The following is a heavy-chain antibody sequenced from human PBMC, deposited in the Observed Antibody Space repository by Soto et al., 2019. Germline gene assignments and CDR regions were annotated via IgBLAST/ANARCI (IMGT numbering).Heavy chain of an antibody. CDR3: ARGGIVLMVYARNYYGMDV. V-gene: IGHV3-48*02. Sequence: GGSLRLSCAASGFTFSSYSMNWVRQAPGKGLEWVSYISSSSSTIYYADSVKGRFTISRDNAKNSLYLQMNSLRDEDTAVYYCARGGIVLMVYARNYYGMDVWGQGTTVTVSS. CDR1: GFTFSSYS. CDR2: ISSSSSTI. D-gene: IGHD2-8*01. J-gene: IGHJ6*02.